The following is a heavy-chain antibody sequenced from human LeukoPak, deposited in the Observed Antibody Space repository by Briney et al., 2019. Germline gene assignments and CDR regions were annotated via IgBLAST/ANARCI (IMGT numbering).Heavy chain of an antibody. CDR1: GYTFFTYW. CDR3: ARFSGVEFFPYATSGIKGFFDF. V-gene: IGHV5-51*01. Sequence: GESLKISCKASGYTFFTYWIGWVRQTPGKGLEWMGIIYPLDSDTKYSPPFQGQVTVSADKSISTAYLQWSSLKASDSGVYYCARFSGVEFFPYATSGIKGFFDFWGQGTPVTVSS. D-gene: IGHD2-15*01. CDR2: IYPLDSDT. J-gene: IGHJ4*02.